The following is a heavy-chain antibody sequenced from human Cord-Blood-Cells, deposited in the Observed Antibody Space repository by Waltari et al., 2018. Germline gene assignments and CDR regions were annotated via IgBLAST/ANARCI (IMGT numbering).Heavy chain of an antibody. CDR2: IYSGGST. CDR3: ARSRGGSSSGSWHYFDY. D-gene: IGHD3-10*01. Sequence: EVQLVESGGGLVQPGGSLRLSCAASGFTVSTNYMRWVPPAPGKGLEWVSVIYSGGSTYYADSVKGRFTISRDNSKNTLYLQMNSLRAEDTAVYYCARSRGGSSSGSWHYFDYWGQGTLVTVSS. CDR1: GFTVSTNY. V-gene: IGHV3-66*01. J-gene: IGHJ4*02.